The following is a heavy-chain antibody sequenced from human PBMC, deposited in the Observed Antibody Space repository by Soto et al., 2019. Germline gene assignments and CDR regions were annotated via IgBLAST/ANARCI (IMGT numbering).Heavy chain of an antibody. CDR2: MNPNSGNT. V-gene: IGHV1-18*01. J-gene: IGHJ6*02. Sequence: ASVKVSCKASGYTFTSYDINWVRQATGQGLEWMGWMNPNSGNTNYAQMLQGRVTMTTDTSTSTAYMELRSLRSDDTAVYYCARQNYYSGMDVWGQGTTVTVSS. CDR1: GYTFTSYD. CDR3: ARQNYYSGMDV.